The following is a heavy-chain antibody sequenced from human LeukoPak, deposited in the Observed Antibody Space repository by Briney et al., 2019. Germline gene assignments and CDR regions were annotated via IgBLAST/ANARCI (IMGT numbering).Heavy chain of an antibody. CDR2: ISGSGGST. CDR1: GFTFDNYA. J-gene: IGHJ3*02. V-gene: IGHV3-23*01. D-gene: IGHD2-21*02. Sequence: PGGSLRLSCAASGFTFDNYAMSWVRQAPGKGLEWVSGISGSGGSTYYADSVKGRFTISRDNSMNTLDLQINSLRAEDTAVYHRAKGPRLRADTFDIWGQGTMVTVSS. CDR3: AKGPRLRADTFDI.